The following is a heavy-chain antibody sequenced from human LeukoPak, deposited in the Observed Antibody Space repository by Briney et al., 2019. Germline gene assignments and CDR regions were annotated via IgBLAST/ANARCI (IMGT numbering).Heavy chain of an antibody. Sequence: PSGTLSLTCVVSAYSISSGYYWGWIRQPPGKGLEWIGSIFHTGRTYYNPSLMGRVTLSVDTSKNQFSLRLMSVTAADTAVYYCARSQANEGMGYWGQGALVTVSS. CDR1: AYSISSGYY. CDR2: IFHTGRT. J-gene: IGHJ4*02. V-gene: IGHV4-38-2*01. D-gene: IGHD3-10*01. CDR3: ARSQANEGMGY.